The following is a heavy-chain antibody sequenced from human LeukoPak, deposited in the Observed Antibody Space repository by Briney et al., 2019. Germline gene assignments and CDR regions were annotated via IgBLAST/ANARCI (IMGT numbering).Heavy chain of an antibody. D-gene: IGHD2-21*02. V-gene: IGHV5-51*01. J-gene: IGHJ6*02. CDR3: ARLTYCGGDCYSPYGMDV. CDR1: GYSFTSYW. CDR2: IYPGDSDT. Sequence: GESLKISCKGSGYSFTSYWIGWVRQMPGKGLEWMGIIYPGDSDTRYSPSFQGQVTISADRSISTAYLQWSSLKASDTAMYYCARLTYCGGDCYSPYGMDVWGQGTTVTVSS.